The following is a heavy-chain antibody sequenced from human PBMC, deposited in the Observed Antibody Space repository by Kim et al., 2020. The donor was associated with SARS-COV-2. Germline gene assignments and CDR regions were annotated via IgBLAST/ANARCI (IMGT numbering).Heavy chain of an antibody. J-gene: IGHJ4*02. CDR3: AKVYGSGSYFPFDY. Sequence: ADSVKGRFTISRDNSKNTLYLQMNSLRAEDTAVYYCAKVYGSGSYFPFDYWGQGTLVTVSS. V-gene: IGHV3-30*02. D-gene: IGHD3-10*01.